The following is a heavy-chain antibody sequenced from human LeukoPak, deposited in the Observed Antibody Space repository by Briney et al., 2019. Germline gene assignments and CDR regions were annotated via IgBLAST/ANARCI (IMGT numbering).Heavy chain of an antibody. CDR2: IYYSGST. V-gene: IGHV4-59*01. J-gene: IGHJ4*02. CDR1: GGSISSYY. CDR3: ARVVGRDGYNCPQD. D-gene: IGHD5-24*01. Sequence: SETLSLTCTVSGGSISSYYWSWIRQPPGKGLEWIGYIYYSGSTNYNPSLKSRATISVDTSKNQFSLKLSSVTAADTAVYYCARVVGRDGYNCPQDWGQGTLVTVS.